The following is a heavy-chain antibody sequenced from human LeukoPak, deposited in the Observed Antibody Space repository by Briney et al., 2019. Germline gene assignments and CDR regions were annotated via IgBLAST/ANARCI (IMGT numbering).Heavy chain of an antibody. CDR2: ISGSGGST. V-gene: IGHV3-23*01. J-gene: IGHJ6*02. CDR1: GFTFSSYA. D-gene: IGHD3-10*01. CDR3: AKAYGSGSYSHYYYGMDF. Sequence: PGGSLRLSCAASGFTFSSYAMSWVRQAPGKGLEWVSAISGSGGSTYYADSVKGRFTISRDNSKNTLYLQMNSLRAEDTAVYYCAKAYGSGSYSHYYYGMDFWGQGTTVTVSS.